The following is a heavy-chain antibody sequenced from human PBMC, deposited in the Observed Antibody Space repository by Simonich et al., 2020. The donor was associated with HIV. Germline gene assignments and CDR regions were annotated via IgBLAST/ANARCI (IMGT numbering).Heavy chain of an antibody. CDR2: IYHSGST. CDR3: ARVLQFLYAFDI. J-gene: IGHJ3*02. CDR1: GSSISSGYY. Sequence: QLQLQESGPGLVKPSETLSLTCTVSGSSISSGYYWGWIRQPPGKGLEWIGSIYHSGSTYYNPSLKSRVTISVDTSKNQFSLKLSSVTAADTAVYYCARVLQFLYAFDIWGQGTMVTVSS. V-gene: IGHV4-38-2*02. D-gene: IGHD3-3*01.